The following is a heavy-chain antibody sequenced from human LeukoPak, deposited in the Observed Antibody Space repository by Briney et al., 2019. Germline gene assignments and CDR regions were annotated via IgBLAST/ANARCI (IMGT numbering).Heavy chain of an antibody. CDR1: GFTITNAW. D-gene: IGHD5-18*01. CDR2: MNEDGSHV. CDR3: ATHSGFRHDF. J-gene: IGHJ4*02. V-gene: IGHV3-7*01. Sequence: PGGSLRLSCAASGFTITNAWMSWVRQAPGKGLEWVANMNEDGSHVYYVGSVKGRFTISRDNAKRSLYLQMNSLRAEDTAIYYCATHSGFRHDFWGQGTLVTVSS.